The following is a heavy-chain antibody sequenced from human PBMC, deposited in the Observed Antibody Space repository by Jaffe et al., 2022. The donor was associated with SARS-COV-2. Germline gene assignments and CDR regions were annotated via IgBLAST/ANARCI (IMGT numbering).Heavy chain of an antibody. CDR2: IKQDGTEE. Sequence: EVQLVESGGGLVQPGGSLRLSCAASGFTFSTYWMGWVRQAPGKGLEWVANIKQDGTEEYYVDSVKGRFTISRDNTKNSLYLQMNTLRVEDTAVYSCARVQFGSTVFDVWGQGTMVTVSS. D-gene: IGHD3-10*01. J-gene: IGHJ3*01. CDR1: GFTFSTYW. CDR3: ARVQFGSTVFDV. V-gene: IGHV3-7*01.